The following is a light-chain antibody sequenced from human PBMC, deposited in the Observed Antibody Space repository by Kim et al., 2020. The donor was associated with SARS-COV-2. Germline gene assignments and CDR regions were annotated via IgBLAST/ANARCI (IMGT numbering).Light chain of an antibody. CDR2: AAA. Sequence: DIQMTQSPSPLSASVGERVIITCRASQSISNYLAWYQQKSGKAPKLLIYAAATLQSGVPSRFSGSGSGTYFTLTISSLQPEDVATYYCHKYNSVPLTFGGGTKVDIK. CDR1: QSISNY. V-gene: IGKV1-27*01. CDR3: HKYNSVPLT. J-gene: IGKJ4*01.